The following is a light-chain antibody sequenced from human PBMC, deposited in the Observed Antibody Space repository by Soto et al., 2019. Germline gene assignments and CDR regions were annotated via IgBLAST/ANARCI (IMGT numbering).Light chain of an antibody. CDR3: QQRSSWPIA. CDR2: DAS. J-gene: IGKJ5*01. CDR1: QSVSSY. V-gene: IGKV3-11*01. Sequence: EIVLTQSPATLSLSPGARATLSCRASQSVSSYLAWYQQKPGQAPRLLIYDASNRATGIPARFSGSGSGTDFDLTISILEPEDFSVYYCQQRSSWPIAFGQGTLLEI.